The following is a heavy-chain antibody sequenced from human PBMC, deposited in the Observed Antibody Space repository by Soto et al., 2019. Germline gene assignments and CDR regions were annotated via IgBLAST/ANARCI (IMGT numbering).Heavy chain of an antibody. V-gene: IGHV4-59*01. CDR1: GGSISSYY. CDR2: IYYSGST. D-gene: IGHD6-13*01. Sequence: QVQLQESGPGLVKPSETLSLTCTVSGGSISSYYWSWIRQPPGKGLEWIGYIYYSGSTNYNPSLNSRVTISVDTSKNQFSLKLSSVTAADTAVYYCARLYSSSSSYYYYGMDVWGQGTTVTVSS. CDR3: ARLYSSSSSYYYYGMDV. J-gene: IGHJ6*02.